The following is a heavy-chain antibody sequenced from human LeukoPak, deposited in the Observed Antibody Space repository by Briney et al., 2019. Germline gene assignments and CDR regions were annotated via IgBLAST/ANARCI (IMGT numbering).Heavy chain of an antibody. Sequence: SETLSLTCTVSGASLSGYYWTWIRQPPGKGLEWIGYNSYSRSTNYNPSLKSRVTISVDTSKNQFSLNLTSVTAADTGVYYCARYGSATVARFDYWGQGILVTVSS. CDR1: GASLSGYY. V-gene: IGHV4-59*08. J-gene: IGHJ4*02. CDR2: NSYSRST. CDR3: ARYGSATVARFDY. D-gene: IGHD4-11*01.